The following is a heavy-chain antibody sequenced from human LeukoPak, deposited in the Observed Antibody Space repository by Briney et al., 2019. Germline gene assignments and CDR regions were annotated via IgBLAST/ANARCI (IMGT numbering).Heavy chain of an antibody. Sequence: GGSLRLSCAASGFTFDDYAMHWVRRAPGRGLEWVSGISWNSGSIGYADSVKGRFTISRDNAKNSLYLQMNSLRAEDTALYYCAKGGGAYYYYGMDVWGQGTTVSVSS. J-gene: IGHJ6*02. V-gene: IGHV3-9*01. CDR3: AKGGGAYYYYGMDV. CDR2: ISWNSGSI. D-gene: IGHD4-17*01. CDR1: GFTFDDYA.